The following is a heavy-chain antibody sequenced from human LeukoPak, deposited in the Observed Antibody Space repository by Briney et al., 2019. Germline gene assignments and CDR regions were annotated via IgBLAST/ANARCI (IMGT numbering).Heavy chain of an antibody. D-gene: IGHD2-2*01. CDR2: IIPIFGIA. CDR3: ARDVETDCSSTSCYYNWFDP. CDR1: GGTFSGYA. Sequence: SVKVSCKASGGTFSGYAISWVRQAPGQGLEWMGRIIPIFGIANYAQKFQGRVTITADKSTSTAYMELSSLRSEDTAVYYCARDVETDCSSTSCYYNWFDPWGQGTLVTVSS. V-gene: IGHV1-69*04. J-gene: IGHJ5*02.